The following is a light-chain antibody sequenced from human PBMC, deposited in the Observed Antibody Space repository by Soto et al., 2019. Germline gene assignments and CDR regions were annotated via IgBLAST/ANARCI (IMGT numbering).Light chain of an antibody. CDR3: QQYSSTPWT. J-gene: IGKJ1*01. Sequence: DIVMTQSPDSLAVSLGERATINCKSSQSVLYSSNNKNYLAWYQQKPGQPPKLLIYWASTRESGVPDRSSGSGSGTDFTLTISSLQAEDVAVYYCQQYSSTPWTFGQGTTVEVK. CDR1: QSVLYSSNNKNY. CDR2: WAS. V-gene: IGKV4-1*01.